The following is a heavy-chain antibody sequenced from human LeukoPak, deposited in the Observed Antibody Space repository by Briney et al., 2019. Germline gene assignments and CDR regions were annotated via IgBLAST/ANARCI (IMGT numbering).Heavy chain of an antibody. V-gene: IGHV3-11*01. CDR3: ARYRRDGSGSDARASIDY. J-gene: IGHJ4*02. Sequence: KPGGSLRLSCAASGFTFSDYYMSWIRQAPGKGLEWVSYISSSGSTIYYADSVKGRFTISRDNAKNSLYLQMNSLRAEDTAVYYCARYRRDGSGSDARASIDYWGQGTLVTVSS. CDR2: ISSSGSTI. CDR1: GFTFSDYY. D-gene: IGHD3-10*01.